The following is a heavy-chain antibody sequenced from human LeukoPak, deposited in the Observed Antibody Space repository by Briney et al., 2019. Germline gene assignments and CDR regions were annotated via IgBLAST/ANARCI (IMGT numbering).Heavy chain of an antibody. CDR1: GGSISSSSYY. V-gene: IGHV4-39*07. J-gene: IGHJ5*02. CDR2: IYYSGST. Sequence: SETLSLTCTVTGGSISSSSYYWGWIRQPPGKGLEWIGSIYYSGSTNYNPSLKSRVTISVDTSKNQFSLELSSVTAADTAVYYCARGVIREILNWFDPWGQGTLVTVSS. D-gene: IGHD1-26*01. CDR3: ARGVIREILNWFDP.